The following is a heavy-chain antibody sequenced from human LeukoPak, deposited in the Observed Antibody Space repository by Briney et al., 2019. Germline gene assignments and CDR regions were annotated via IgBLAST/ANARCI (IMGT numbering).Heavy chain of an antibody. CDR3: ASQYYDYVWGSYRFDY. V-gene: IGHV4-34*01. D-gene: IGHD3-16*02. CDR1: GGSFSGYY. CDR2: INHSGST. J-gene: IGHJ4*02. Sequence: SETLSLTCAVYGGSFSGYYWSWIRQPPGKGQEWIGEINHSGSTNYNPSLKSRVTISVDTSKNQFSLKLSSVTAADTAVYYCASQYYDYVWGSYRFDYWGQGTLVTVSS.